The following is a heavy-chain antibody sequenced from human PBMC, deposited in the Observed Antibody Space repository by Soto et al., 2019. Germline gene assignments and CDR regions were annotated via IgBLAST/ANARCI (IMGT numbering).Heavy chain of an antibody. CDR3: ARTPTLRARFDY. D-gene: IGHD2-15*01. Sequence: SETLSLTCTVSGGSISSGGYYWSWIRQHPGKGLEWIGYIYYSGSTYYNPSLKSRVTISVDTSKNQFSLKLSSVTAADTAVYYCARTPTLRARFDYWGQGTLVTVSS. CDR1: GGSISSGGYY. V-gene: IGHV4-31*03. J-gene: IGHJ4*02. CDR2: IYYSGST.